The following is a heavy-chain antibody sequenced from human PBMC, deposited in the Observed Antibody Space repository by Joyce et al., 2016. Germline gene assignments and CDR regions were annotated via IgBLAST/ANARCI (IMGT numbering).Heavy chain of an antibody. J-gene: IGHJ6*02. CDR2: INPHSGIT. CDR1: GYTFTGYY. V-gene: IGHV1-2*04. Sequence: QVQLVQSGAEVKKPGASVNVSCKASGYTFTGYYMHWVRQAPGKGLEWMGWINPHSGITKDAQKFQGWFTMTRDTSSSTVYMEVSRLRSDDTAVYYCARAVYAIRGLMDIWGPGTTITVSS. CDR3: ARAVYAIRGLMDI. D-gene: IGHD2-8*01.